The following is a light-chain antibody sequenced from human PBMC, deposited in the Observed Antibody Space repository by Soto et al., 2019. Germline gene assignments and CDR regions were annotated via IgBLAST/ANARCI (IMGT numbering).Light chain of an antibody. CDR1: SGHSSYI. CDR2: LEGSGSY. Sequence: QLVLTQSSSASASLGSSVKLTCTLSSGHSSYIIAWHQQQPGKAPRYLMKLEGSGSYNKGSGVPDRFSGSSSGADRYLTISSLQFEDDADYYCETWDSNTPVFGGGTKLTAL. V-gene: IGLV4-60*02. J-gene: IGLJ3*02. CDR3: ETWDSNTPV.